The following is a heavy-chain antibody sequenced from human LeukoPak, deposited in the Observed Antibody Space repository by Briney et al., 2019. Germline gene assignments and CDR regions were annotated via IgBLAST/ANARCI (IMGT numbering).Heavy chain of an antibody. Sequence: PGGSLRLSCAASGFTFSSYAMHWVRQAPGKGLEWVAVISYDGSNKYYADSVKGRFTISRDNSKNTLYLRMNSLRAEDTAVYYCARDRALHRWEGYYYDSSGDYWGQGTLVTVSS. J-gene: IGHJ4*02. CDR2: ISYDGSNK. D-gene: IGHD3-22*01. CDR1: GFTFSSYA. CDR3: ARDRALHRWEGYYYDSSGDY. V-gene: IGHV3-30-3*01.